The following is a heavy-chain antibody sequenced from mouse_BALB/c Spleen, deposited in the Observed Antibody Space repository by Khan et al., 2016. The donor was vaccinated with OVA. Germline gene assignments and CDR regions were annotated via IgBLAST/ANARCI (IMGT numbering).Heavy chain of an antibody. D-gene: IGHD2-14*01. CDR3: GRASYRYAFDY. V-gene: IGHV3-8*02. J-gene: IGHJ3*01. CDR2: IIYTGYT. Sequence: EVQLQESGPSLVKPSQTLSLTCSVTGDSITTGYWNWIRKFPGNKLEYMGYIIYTGYTYYNPSLKSRISITRQTSNNQYYLQLNSVTDEDAATYYCGRASYRYAFDYWGQGTLVTVSA. CDR1: GDSITTGY.